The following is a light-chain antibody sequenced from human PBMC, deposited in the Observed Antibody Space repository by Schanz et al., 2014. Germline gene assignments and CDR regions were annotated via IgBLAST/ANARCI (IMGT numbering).Light chain of an antibody. V-gene: IGKV3-20*01. J-gene: IGKJ4*01. CDR3: QQYNNWPLT. CDR2: AAS. CDR1: QSVSETY. Sequence: EIVLTQSPGTLSLSPGETATLSCRASQSVSETYVAWYQQKPDQAPRLLIDAASTRVTGVPDRFRGSGSVTKFTLTISSLEPEDFAVYYCQQYNNWPLTFGGGTKVEIK.